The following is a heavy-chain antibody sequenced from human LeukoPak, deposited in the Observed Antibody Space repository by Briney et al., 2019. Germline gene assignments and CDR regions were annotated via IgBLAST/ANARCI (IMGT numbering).Heavy chain of an antibody. CDR1: GFTFSSAA. V-gene: IGHV3-23*01. CDR3: AKGSRSIAVDNLCDY. J-gene: IGHJ4*02. D-gene: IGHD6-19*01. Sequence: GSLRLSCAASGFTFSSAAMSWVRQAPGKGLEWVSIISSSGGSTYYADSVKGRFIISRDNSKNTLYLQMNSLRAEDTAVYYCAKGSRSIAVDNLCDYWGQGSLVTVSS. CDR2: ISSSGGST.